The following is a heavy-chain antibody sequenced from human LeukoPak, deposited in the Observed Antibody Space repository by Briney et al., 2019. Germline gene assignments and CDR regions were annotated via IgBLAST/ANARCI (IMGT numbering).Heavy chain of an antibody. Sequence: ASVKVSCKTSGYTFTGYYMHWVRQAPGQGLEWMGWINPNSGGTNYAQKFQGRVTMARDTSITTAYLEVSGLRSDDTAVYYCARDAVTRGYDHYFDYWGQGILVTVSS. CDR3: ARDAVTRGYDHYFDY. CDR1: GYTFTGYY. D-gene: IGHD3-22*01. J-gene: IGHJ4*02. V-gene: IGHV1-2*02. CDR2: INPNSGGT.